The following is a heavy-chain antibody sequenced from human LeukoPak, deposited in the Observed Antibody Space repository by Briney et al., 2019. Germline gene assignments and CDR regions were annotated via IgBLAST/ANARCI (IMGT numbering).Heavy chain of an antibody. V-gene: IGHV3-9*01. J-gene: IGHJ4*02. CDR3: AKSPVGLKTILVFDY. Sequence: GGSLRLSCAASGFTFDDYAMHWVRQAPGKGLEWVSGISWKSGSIGYADSVKGRFTISRDNAKNSLYLQMNSLRAEDTALYYCAKSPVGLKTILVFDYWGQGTLVTVSS. CDR1: GFTFDDYA. D-gene: IGHD4/OR15-4a*01. CDR2: ISWKSGSI.